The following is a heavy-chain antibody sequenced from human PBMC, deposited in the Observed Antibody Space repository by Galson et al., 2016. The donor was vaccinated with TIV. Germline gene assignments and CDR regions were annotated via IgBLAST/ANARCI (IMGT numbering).Heavy chain of an antibody. V-gene: IGHV1-69*05. CDR1: GCIFDDYA. D-gene: IGHD2-15*01. CDR2: ILPTSATT. Sequence: SVRLSCTASGCIFDDYAINWVRQAPGQGLEWISRILPTSATTNYAHTVKGRVTITTDDATSSVYMQLSSLRSEDTAVYFCARDIPCGGTCYFFDDWGQGTLVTVSS. J-gene: IGHJ4*02. CDR3: ARDIPCGGTCYFFDD.